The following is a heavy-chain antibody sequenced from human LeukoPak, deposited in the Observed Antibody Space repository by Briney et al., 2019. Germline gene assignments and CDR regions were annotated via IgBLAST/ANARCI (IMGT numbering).Heavy chain of an antibody. CDR1: GFTFSSYA. CDR3: ARSRSGSYLLGY. Sequence: GGSLRLSCAASGFTFSSYAMSWVRQAPGKGLEWVSAISGSGGSTYYADSVKGRFTISGDNSKNTLYLQMNSLRAEDTAVYYCARSRSGSYLLGYWGQGTLVTVSP. CDR2: ISGSGGST. V-gene: IGHV3-23*01. D-gene: IGHD1-26*01. J-gene: IGHJ4*02.